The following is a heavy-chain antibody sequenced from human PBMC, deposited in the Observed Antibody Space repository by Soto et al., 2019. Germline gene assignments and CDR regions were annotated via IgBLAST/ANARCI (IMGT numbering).Heavy chain of an antibody. J-gene: IGHJ4*02. V-gene: IGHV3-64*01. CDR2: VSSDGKTT. D-gene: IGHD1-7*01. CDR1: GFNFTNYH. CDR3: ARENYYFDY. Sequence: GGSLRLSCAASGFNFTNYHMHWVRRAPGKGLEDVSGVSSDGKTTFYTKSVKGRFTISRDNSKNTLYLQMGSLRAEYTAVYYCARENYYFDYWGQGTPVTVSS.